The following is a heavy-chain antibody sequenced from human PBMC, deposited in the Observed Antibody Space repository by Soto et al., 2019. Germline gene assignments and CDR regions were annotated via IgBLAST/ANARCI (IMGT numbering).Heavy chain of an antibody. CDR1: GGSMSSSNW. Sequence: SETLSLTCAGSGGSMSSSNWWSWVRQPPGKGLEWSGEIYHSGSTNYNPSLKSRVTISVDKSKNQFSLKLSSVTAADTAVYYCARDTVVVPAAMRYCFDPWGQVTLVTVSS. CDR3: ARDTVVVPAAMRYCFDP. J-gene: IGHJ5*02. CDR2: IYHSGST. V-gene: IGHV4-4*02. D-gene: IGHD2-2*01.